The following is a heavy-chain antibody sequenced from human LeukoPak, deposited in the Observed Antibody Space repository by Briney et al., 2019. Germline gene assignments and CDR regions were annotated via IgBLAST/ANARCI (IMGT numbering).Heavy chain of an antibody. CDR3: AREDGYDSSGYYGY. CDR2: IYHSGST. CDR1: GGSISSGGYY. V-gene: IGHV4-30-2*01. Sequence: SETLSLTCTVSGGSISSGGYYWSWIRQPPGKGLEWIGYIYHSGSTYYNPSLKSRVTISVDRSKNQFSLKLSSVTAADTAVYYCAREDGYDSSGYYGYWGQGTLVTVSS. D-gene: IGHD3-22*01. J-gene: IGHJ4*02.